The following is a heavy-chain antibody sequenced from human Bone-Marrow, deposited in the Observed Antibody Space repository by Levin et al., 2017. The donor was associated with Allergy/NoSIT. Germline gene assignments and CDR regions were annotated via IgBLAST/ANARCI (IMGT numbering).Heavy chain of an antibody. CDR3: ARGRTDIAGVSFGHNYYYYYMDV. Sequence: LSLTCAASGFSFKNSGMLWVRQAPGKGLEWVAVIWFDGNKKYYADSVQGRFTISRDNTNNTLVLQMNSLRAEDTAVYYCARGRTDIAGVSFGHNYYYYYMDVWGKGTTVTVSS. J-gene: IGHJ6*03. D-gene: IGHD2-8*01. CDR1: GFSFKNSG. V-gene: IGHV3-33*01. CDR2: IWFDGNKK.